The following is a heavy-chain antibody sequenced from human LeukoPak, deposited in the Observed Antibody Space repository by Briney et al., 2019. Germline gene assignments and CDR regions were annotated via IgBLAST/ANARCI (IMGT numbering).Heavy chain of an antibody. V-gene: IGHV1-8*01. CDR2: MNPNSGNT. D-gene: IGHD6-13*01. CDR1: GYTFTSYD. J-gene: IGHJ6*02. CDR3: ARFGIAAAVAYYYYGMDV. Sequence: EASVKVSCKASGYTFTSYDINWVRQATGQGLEWMGWMNPNSGNTGYAQKFQGRVTMTRNTSISTAYMELSSLRSEDTAVYYCARFGIAAAVAYYYYGMDVWGQGTTVTVSS.